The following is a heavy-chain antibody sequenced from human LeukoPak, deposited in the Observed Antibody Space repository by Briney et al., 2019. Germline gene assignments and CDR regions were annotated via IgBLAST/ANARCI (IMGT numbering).Heavy chain of an antibody. J-gene: IGHJ4*02. CDR1: GGSVSSGSYY. Sequence: SETLSLTCTVSGGSVSSGSYYWSWIRQPPGKGLEWIGYIYYSVSTNYNPSLKSRVTISIDTSKNHFSLKLTSVTAADTAMYYCARVGTAMGIDSWGQGTQVTVSS. CDR3: ARVGTAMGIDS. D-gene: IGHD5-18*01. CDR2: IYYSVST. V-gene: IGHV4-61*03.